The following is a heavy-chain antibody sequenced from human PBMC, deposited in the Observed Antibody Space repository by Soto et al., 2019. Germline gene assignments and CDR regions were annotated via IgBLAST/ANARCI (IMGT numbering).Heavy chain of an antibody. J-gene: IGHJ6*02. CDR1: GFSFSTYS. D-gene: IGHD1-1*01. CDR3: ARSTSLGGMDV. Sequence: EVQLVESGVGLVMPGGSLRRSGIAAGFSFSTYSMNWVRQAPGKGLEWVSSIRRSGDYTYYADSLKGRFTSSRDNAKNSLSLQMISLRAEDTAVYYCARSTSLGGMDVWGQGTTVTVSS. V-gene: IGHV3-21*01. CDR2: IRRSGDYT.